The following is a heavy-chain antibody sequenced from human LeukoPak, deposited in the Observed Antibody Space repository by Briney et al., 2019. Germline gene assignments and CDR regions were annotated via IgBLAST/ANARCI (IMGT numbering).Heavy chain of an antibody. CDR3: ARDGAPGLDGMDV. Sequence: GGSLRLSCAASGFTFSSYGMHWVRQAPGKGLEWVAVIWYDGSNKYYADSVKGRFTISRDNSKNTLYLQMNSLRAEDTAVYYCARDGAPGLDGMDVWGQGTTVTVSS. J-gene: IGHJ6*02. V-gene: IGHV3-33*01. CDR1: GFTFSSYG. CDR2: IWYDGSNK. D-gene: IGHD3-9*01.